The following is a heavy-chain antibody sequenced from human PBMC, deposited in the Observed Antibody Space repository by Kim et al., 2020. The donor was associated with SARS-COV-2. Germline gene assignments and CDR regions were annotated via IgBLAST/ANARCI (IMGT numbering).Heavy chain of an antibody. V-gene: IGHV4-30-2*01. D-gene: IGHD3-10*01. CDR2: IYDSGST. Sequence: SETLSLTCAVSGGSISSGGYSWSWIRQPPGKGLEWIGYIYDSGSTYYNPSVKSRVTISVDRTKNQFSLKLSSVTAADTAVYYCARGYGSGSPSGMDVWGQGTTVTVSS. J-gene: IGHJ6*02. CDR3: ARGYGSGSPSGMDV. CDR1: GGSISSGGYS.